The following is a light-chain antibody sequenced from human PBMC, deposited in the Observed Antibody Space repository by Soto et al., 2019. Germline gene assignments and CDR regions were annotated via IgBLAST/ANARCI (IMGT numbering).Light chain of an antibody. J-gene: IGKJ4*01. V-gene: IGKV3-11*01. CDR3: QQRSNRPPLT. CDR1: QSVGSY. Sequence: EIVLTQSPATLSLSPGERATLSCTASQSVGSYLAWYQQRPGQAPRLLIYDASNRATGIPARFSGSGSGTDCTLTISSLEPEDFAVFYCQQRSNRPPLTFGGGTKVEIK. CDR2: DAS.